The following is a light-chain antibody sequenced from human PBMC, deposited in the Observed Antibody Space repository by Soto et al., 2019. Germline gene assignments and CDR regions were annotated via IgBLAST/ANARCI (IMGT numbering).Light chain of an antibody. Sequence: EIVLTQSPVTLSLSPGERATFSCRASQSVSSRFLAWYQQKPGQAPRLLIYGASSRSTGIPDRFSGSGSGTDFTLTISRLEPEDFAVYYCHYYDDSPPFPFGPGTKVDIK. CDR2: GAS. CDR1: QSVSSRF. CDR3: HYYDDSPPFP. J-gene: IGKJ3*01. V-gene: IGKV3-20*01.